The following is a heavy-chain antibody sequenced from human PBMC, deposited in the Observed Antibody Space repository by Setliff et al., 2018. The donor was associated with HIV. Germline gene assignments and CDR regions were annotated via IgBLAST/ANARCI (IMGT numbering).Heavy chain of an antibody. V-gene: IGHV4-34*01. D-gene: IGHD1-26*01. CDR2: INHSGST. Sequence: SETLSLTCAVYGGAFSGNYWSWIRQTPGKGLEWIAEINHSGSTNYNMSLWSRVTISLDASRNQFSLELISVTAADTAVYYCAGGPGTTSIDYWAQGTLVTVS. CDR1: GGAFSGNY. CDR3: AGGPGTTSIDY. J-gene: IGHJ4*02.